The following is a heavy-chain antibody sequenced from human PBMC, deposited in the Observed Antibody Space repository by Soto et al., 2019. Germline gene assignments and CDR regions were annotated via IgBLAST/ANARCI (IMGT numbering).Heavy chain of an antibody. J-gene: IGHJ5*02. V-gene: IGHV1-69*05. Sequence: ASVKVSCKASGGTFSSYAISWVRQAPGQGLEWMGGIIPIFGTANYAQKFQGRVTMTRDTSTSTVYMELSSLRSEDTAVYYCAREKFLFFDPWGQGTLVTVSS. D-gene: IGHD2-21*01. CDR1: GGTFSSYA. CDR3: AREKFLFFDP. CDR2: IIPIFGTA.